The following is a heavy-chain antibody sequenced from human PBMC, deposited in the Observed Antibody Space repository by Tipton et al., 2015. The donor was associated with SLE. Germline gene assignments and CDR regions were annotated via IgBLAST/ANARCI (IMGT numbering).Heavy chain of an antibody. Sequence: TLSLTCTVSGGSISSGNYYWSWIRQPAGKGLEWIGRMYTSGSAKYNPSLKSRVTISVDTSKDQFSLKMSSVTAADTAVYYCARLGYCTNGVCHAEYFQHWGQGTLVTVSS. V-gene: IGHV4-61*02. CDR3: ARLGYCTNGVCHAEYFQH. CDR1: GGSISSGNYY. J-gene: IGHJ1*01. D-gene: IGHD2-8*01. CDR2: MYTSGSA.